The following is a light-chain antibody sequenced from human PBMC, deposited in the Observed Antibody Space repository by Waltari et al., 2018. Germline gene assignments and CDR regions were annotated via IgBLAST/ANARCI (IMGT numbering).Light chain of an antibody. J-gene: IGKJ1*01. CDR1: QGISSR. CDR3: QQVNSFPRT. Sequence: DIQMTQSPSSLSASVGDRVTLTCRASQGISSRLAWYQQKPGKAPNLLIYDASSLHSGVPSRFSGSGSGTDFTLTISSLQPEDFATYYCQQVNSFPRTFGQGTKVEVK. CDR2: DAS. V-gene: IGKV1-12*01.